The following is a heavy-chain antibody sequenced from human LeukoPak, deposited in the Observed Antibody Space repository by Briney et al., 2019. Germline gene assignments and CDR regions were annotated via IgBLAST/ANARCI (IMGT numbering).Heavy chain of an antibody. Sequence: GGSLRLSCAASGFTFSSYGMHWVRQAPGKGLEWVAFIRYDGSNKYYADSVKGRFTISRDNSKNTLYLQMNSLRAEDTAVYYCAKDTRIWFGELSNFDYWGQGTLVTVSS. CDR3: AKDTRIWFGELSNFDY. V-gene: IGHV3-30*02. CDR2: IRYDGSNK. D-gene: IGHD3-10*01. CDR1: GFTFSSYG. J-gene: IGHJ4*02.